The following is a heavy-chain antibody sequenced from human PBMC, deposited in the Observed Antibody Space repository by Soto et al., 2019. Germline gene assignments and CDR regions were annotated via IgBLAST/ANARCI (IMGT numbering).Heavy chain of an antibody. V-gene: IGHV3-21*01. CDR2: ISSSSSYI. D-gene: IGHD6-19*01. Sequence: GGSLRLSCAASGFTFSSYSMNWVRQAPGKGLEWVSSISSSSSYIYYADSVKGRFTISRDNAKNSLYLQMNSLRAEDTAVYYCARVRDSYSSGWYYFDYWGQGTLVTVSS. CDR3: ARVRDSYSSGWYYFDY. CDR1: GFTFSSYS. J-gene: IGHJ4*02.